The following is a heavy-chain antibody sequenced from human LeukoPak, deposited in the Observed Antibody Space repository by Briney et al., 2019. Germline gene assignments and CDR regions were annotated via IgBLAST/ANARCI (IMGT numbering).Heavy chain of an antibody. CDR3: ARVWQHDYYYYMDV. J-gene: IGHJ6*03. CDR1: GFTFSSYS. D-gene: IGHD6-13*01. CDR2: ISSSSSYI. V-gene: IGHV3-21*04. Sequence: GGSLRLSCAASGFTFSSYSMNWVRQAPGKGLEWVSSISSSSSYIYYADSVKGRFTISRDNAKNSLYLQMNSLRAEDTALYYCARVWQHDYYYYMDVWGKGTTVTVSS.